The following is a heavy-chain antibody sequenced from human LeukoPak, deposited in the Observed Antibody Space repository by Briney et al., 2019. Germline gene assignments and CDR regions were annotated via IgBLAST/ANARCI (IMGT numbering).Heavy chain of an antibody. J-gene: IGHJ5*02. V-gene: IGHV4-59*08. CDR3: AGLGVLRFLEWFSPFDP. CDR2: IHHSGGT. CDR1: GCSISNYY. Sequence: SETLSLTCTVSGCSISNYYWSWIRQPPGKGLEWIGYIHHSGGTKYNPSLESRVIISVDTSKNQFSLRLISVTAADTAVYYCAGLGVLRFLEWFSPFDPWGQGTLVTVSS. D-gene: IGHD3-3*01.